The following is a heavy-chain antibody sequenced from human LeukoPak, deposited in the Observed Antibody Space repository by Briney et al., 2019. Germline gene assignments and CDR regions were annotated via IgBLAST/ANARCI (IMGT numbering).Heavy chain of an antibody. CDR2: ITGSHGRT. D-gene: IGHD4-17*01. J-gene: IGHJ5*02. Sequence: PGGSLRLSCAASGFTFSSFAMTWVRQAPGKGLEWASSITGSHGRTYTTDSVKGRFTISRDNSQNTLYLQMNSLRAEDTAVYYCTKDPNGDYIGAFDPWGQGTLVTVSS. V-gene: IGHV3-23*01. CDR1: GFTFSSFA. CDR3: TKDPNGDYIGAFDP.